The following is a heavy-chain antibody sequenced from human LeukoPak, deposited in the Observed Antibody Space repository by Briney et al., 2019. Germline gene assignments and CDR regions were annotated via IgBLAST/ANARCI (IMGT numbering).Heavy chain of an antibody. CDR1: GGSINSSSYY. J-gene: IGHJ4*02. CDR3: ARSVVVPANFDY. Sequence: PSETLSLTCTVSGGSINSSSYYWGWIRQPPGKGLEWIGSIYYSGSTYYNPSLKSRVTISVDTSKNQFSLKLSSVTAADTAVYYCARSVVVPANFDYWGQGTLVTVSS. CDR2: IYYSGST. V-gene: IGHV4-39*01. D-gene: IGHD2-2*01.